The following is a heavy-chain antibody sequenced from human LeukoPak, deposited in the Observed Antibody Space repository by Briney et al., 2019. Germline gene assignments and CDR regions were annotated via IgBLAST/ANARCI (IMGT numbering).Heavy chain of an antibody. V-gene: IGHV3-74*01. J-gene: IGHJ4*02. CDR2: INSDGSST. CDR1: GFTFSSYW. CDR3: AKETYSSGWYPYFDY. D-gene: IGHD6-19*01. Sequence: GGSLRLSCAASGFTFSSYWMHWVRQAPGKGLVWVSRINSDGSSTYYADSVKGRFTISRDNSKNTLFLQMNSLRAEDTAVYYCAKETYSSGWYPYFDYWGQGTLVTVSS.